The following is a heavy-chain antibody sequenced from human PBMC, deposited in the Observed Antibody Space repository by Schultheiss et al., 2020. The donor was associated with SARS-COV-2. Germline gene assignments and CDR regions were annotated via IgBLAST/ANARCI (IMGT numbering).Heavy chain of an antibody. CDR1: GGSISSSSYY. D-gene: IGHD2-2*01. J-gene: IGHJ6*02. CDR2: MSYSGST. CDR3: ARGPFSRYCSNFSCRSGHYYYGMDV. V-gene: IGHV4-61*01. Sequence: SETLSLTCTVSGGSISSSSYYWSWIRQPPGKGLEWIGYMSYSGSTEYNPSLKSRVTISVDTSKSQFSLSLSSMTAADTALYYCARGPFSRYCSNFSCRSGHYYYGMDVWGQGTTVTVSS.